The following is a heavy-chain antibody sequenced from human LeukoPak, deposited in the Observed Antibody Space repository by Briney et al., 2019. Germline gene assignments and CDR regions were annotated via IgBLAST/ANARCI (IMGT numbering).Heavy chain of an antibody. D-gene: IGHD3-10*01. J-gene: IGHJ4*02. CDR1: GGSISSSSYY. CDR2: INHSGST. CDR3: ARGQKAHYYGSGRTQYYFDY. Sequence: SETLSLTCTVSGGSISSSSYYWSWIRQPPGKGLEWIGEINHSGSTNYNPSLKSRVTISVDTSKNQFSLKLSSVAAADTAVYYCARGQKAHYYGSGRTQYYFDYWGQGTLVTVSS. V-gene: IGHV4-39*07.